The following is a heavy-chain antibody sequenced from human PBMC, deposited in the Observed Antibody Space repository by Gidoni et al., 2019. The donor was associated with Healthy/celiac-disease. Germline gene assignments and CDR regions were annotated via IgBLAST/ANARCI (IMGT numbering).Heavy chain of an antibody. Sequence: QWARQARGQRLEWIGWIVVGSGNTNYAQKFQERVTITRDMSTSTAYMELSSLRSEDTAVYYCAADTGKGGAVVVPAAIWGQGTLVTVSS. D-gene: IGHD2-2*01. V-gene: IGHV1-58*01. CDR3: AADTGKGGAVVVPAAI. CDR2: IVVGSGNT. J-gene: IGHJ4*02.